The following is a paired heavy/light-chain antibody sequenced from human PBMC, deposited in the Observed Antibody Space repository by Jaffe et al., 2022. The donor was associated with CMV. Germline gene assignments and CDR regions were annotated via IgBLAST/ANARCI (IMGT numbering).Light chain of an antibody. Sequence: DIQMTQSPSAMSASVGDTVTITCRASQGISNSLAWFQQTPGKVPKRLIYSASTLQTGVPSRFSGSGSGTEFTLTISSLQPEDFATYYCLQHNNYPFTFGPGTKVDI. CDR2: SAS. CDR3: LQHNNYPFT. CDR1: QGISNS. V-gene: IGKV1-17*03. J-gene: IGKJ3*01.
Heavy chain of an antibody. CDR1: GFTFSLFA. CDR3: VKSQSVNGFDV. CDR2: IVSNGNT. D-gene: IGHD3-3*01. V-gene: IGHV3-64D*06. J-gene: IGHJ3*01. Sequence: EVQLVESGGGLVQPGGSLRLSCTASGFTFSLFAMHWVRQAPGKGLEYVAAIVSNGNTLYLESVKGRFTISRDNSKNTLYLQMSGLRAEDTAVYYCVKSQSVNGFDVWGQGTMVIVSS.